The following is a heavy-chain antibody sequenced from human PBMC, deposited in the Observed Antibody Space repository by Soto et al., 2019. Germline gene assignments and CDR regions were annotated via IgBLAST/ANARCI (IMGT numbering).Heavy chain of an antibody. CDR2: INHSGST. D-gene: IGHD2-2*01. CDR3: AREEVPQWFTRGYYGMDV. CDR1: GGSFSGYY. Sequence: QVQLQQWGAGLLRPSETLSLTCAVHGGSFSGYYWTWIRQPPGKGLEWIGDINHSGSTNYNSSLKSRVTRSVDTSKNQLSLKLRSVTAADTAVYYCAREEVPQWFTRGYYGMDVWGQGTTVTVSS. J-gene: IGHJ6*02. V-gene: IGHV4-34*01.